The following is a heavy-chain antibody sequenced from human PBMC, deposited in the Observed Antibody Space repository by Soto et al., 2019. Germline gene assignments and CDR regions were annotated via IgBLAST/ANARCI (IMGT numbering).Heavy chain of an antibody. J-gene: IGHJ6*02. CDR3: ARDLCCSGGSCPMRHYYGMDV. V-gene: IGHV1-18*01. CDR2: ISAYNGNT. CDR1: GYTFTSYG. Sequence: ASVKVSCKASGYTFTSYGISWVRQAPGQGLEWMGWISAYNGNTNYAQKLQGRVTMTTDTSTSTAYMELRSLRSDDTAVYYCARDLCCSGGSCPMRHYYGMDVWGQGTTVTASS. D-gene: IGHD2-15*01.